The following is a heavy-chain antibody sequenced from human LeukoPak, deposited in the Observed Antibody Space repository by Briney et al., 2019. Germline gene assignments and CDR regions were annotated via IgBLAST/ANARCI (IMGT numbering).Heavy chain of an antibody. CDR1: GGSISSSSYY. V-gene: IGHV4-39*07. J-gene: IGHJ4*02. CDR2: IYYSGST. D-gene: IGHD1-26*01. Sequence: SETLSLTCTVSGGSISSSSYYWGWIRQPPGKGLEWIGSIYYSGSTYYNPSLKSRVTISVDTSKNQFSLKLSSVTAADTAVYCCAQVGTFDYWGQGTLVTVSS. CDR3: AQVGTFDY.